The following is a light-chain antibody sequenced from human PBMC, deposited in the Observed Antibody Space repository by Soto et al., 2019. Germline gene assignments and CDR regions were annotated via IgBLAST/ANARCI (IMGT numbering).Light chain of an antibody. CDR3: AAWDDSLNGEM. Sequence: QSVLTQPPSASGTPGQRVTISCSGSSSNIGSNAVKWYQQLPGTAPKLLIYNNSQRPSGVPDRFSGSKSGTSASLAISGLQSDDEADYYCAAWDDSLNGEMFGGGTQLTVL. CDR1: SSNIGSNA. CDR2: NNS. V-gene: IGLV1-44*01. J-gene: IGLJ7*01.